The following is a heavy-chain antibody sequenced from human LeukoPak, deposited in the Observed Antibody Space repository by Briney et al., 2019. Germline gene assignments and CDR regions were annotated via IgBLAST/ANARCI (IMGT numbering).Heavy chain of an antibody. Sequence: ASVKVSCKASGYTFTSYYMHWVRQAPGQGLEWMGIINPSGGSTSYAQKFQGRVTMTRDMSTSTVYMELSSLRSEDTAVYYCATYNAPRGIAARPLRYWGQGTLVTVSS. CDR3: ATYNAPRGIAARPLRY. J-gene: IGHJ4*02. V-gene: IGHV1-46*01. CDR1: GYTFTSYY. D-gene: IGHD6-6*01. CDR2: INPSGGST.